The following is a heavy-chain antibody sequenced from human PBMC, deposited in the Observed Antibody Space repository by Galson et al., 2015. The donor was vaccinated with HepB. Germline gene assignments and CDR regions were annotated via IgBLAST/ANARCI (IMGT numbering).Heavy chain of an antibody. Sequence: SLRLSCAASGFIFSSYWMHWVRQAPGKGLVWVSRINSDGSTTNYADSVKGRFTISRDNAKNTLYLQMNSLRAEDTAVYYCVGGYYYDSSAYPDYWGQGTLVTVSS. V-gene: IGHV3-74*01. CDR3: VGGYYYDSSAYPDY. D-gene: IGHD3-22*01. J-gene: IGHJ4*02. CDR1: GFIFSSYW. CDR2: INSDGSTT.